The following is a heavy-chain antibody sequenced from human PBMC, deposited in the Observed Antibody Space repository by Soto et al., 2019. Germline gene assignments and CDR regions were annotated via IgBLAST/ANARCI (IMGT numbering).Heavy chain of an antibody. J-gene: IGHJ5*02. CDR2: IYHSGST. Sequence: ASETLSLTCAVSSGSISSNNWWSWVRQPPGKGLEWIGEIYHSGSTNYNPSLKSRVTISVDKSKNQFSLKLSSVTAADTAVYYCARDKVDAYIWGSHNWFDPWGQGTLVTVSS. CDR1: SGSISSNNW. V-gene: IGHV4-4*02. CDR3: ARDKVDAYIWGSHNWFDP. D-gene: IGHD3-16*01.